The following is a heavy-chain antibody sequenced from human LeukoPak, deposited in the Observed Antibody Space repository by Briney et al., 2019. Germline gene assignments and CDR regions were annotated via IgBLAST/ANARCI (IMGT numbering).Heavy chain of an antibody. Sequence: GGSLRLSCAASGFTSSSYAMHWVRQAPGKGLEWVAVISYDGSNKYYADSVKGRFTISRDNSKNTLYLQMNSLRAEDTAVYYCARSTVTTNHDAFDIWGQGTMVTVSS. J-gene: IGHJ3*02. D-gene: IGHD4-17*01. CDR3: ARSTVTTNHDAFDI. CDR1: GFTSSSYA. CDR2: ISYDGSNK. V-gene: IGHV3-30-3*01.